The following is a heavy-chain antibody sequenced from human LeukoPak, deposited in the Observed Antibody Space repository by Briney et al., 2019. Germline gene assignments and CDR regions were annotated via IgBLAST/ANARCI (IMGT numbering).Heavy chain of an antibody. CDR2: INPNSGGT. Sequence: GASVKVTCKASGYTFTGYYMHWVRQAPGQGREWMGWINPNSGGTNYAQKLQGRVTMTTDTSTSTAYMELSSLRSDDTAVYYCARDEAMYYHDSSGFVDYWGQGTLVTVSS. D-gene: IGHD3-22*01. J-gene: IGHJ4*02. CDR1: GYTFTGYY. V-gene: IGHV1-2*02. CDR3: ARDEAMYYHDSSGFVDY.